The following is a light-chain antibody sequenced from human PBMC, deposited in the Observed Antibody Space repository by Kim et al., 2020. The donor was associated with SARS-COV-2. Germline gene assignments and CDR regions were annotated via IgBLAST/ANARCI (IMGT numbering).Light chain of an antibody. CDR1: QSVTSNY. CDR2: GAS. CDR3: QQYGSSSLT. V-gene: IGKV3-20*01. Sequence: EIVLMQSPGTLSLSPGERATLSCRASQSVTSNYLAWYQQKPGQAPGLLIYGASSRATGIPDRFSGSGSGTDFTLTISRLEPEDFAVYYCQQYGSSSLTFGGGTKVEI. J-gene: IGKJ4*01.